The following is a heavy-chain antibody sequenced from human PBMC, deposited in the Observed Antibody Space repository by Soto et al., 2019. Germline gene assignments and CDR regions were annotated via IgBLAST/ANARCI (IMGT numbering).Heavy chain of an antibody. CDR1: GYSVSRKSAA. Sequence: SQTLSLTYAISGYSVSRKSAAWNWIRQSPSRGLEWLGRTYYRSKWYNDYAVSVKSRITINPDTSKNQFSLQLNSVTPDDTAVYYCARTTYDVVVYWGQGTLVTVS. J-gene: IGHJ4*02. D-gene: IGHD3-3*01. V-gene: IGHV6-1*01. CDR3: ARTTYDVVVY. CDR2: TYYRSKWYN.